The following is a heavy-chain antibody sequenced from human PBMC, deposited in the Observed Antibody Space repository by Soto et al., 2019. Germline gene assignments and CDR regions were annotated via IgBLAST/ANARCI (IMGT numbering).Heavy chain of an antibody. CDR1: GGSISSGGYS. V-gene: IGHV4-30-2*01. Sequence: QQQLQESGSGLVKPSQTLSLTCAVSGGSISSGGYSWSWIRQPPGKGLEWIGYIYHSGSTDYNPSLKSRVTISVDRSKNQFSLKLSSVTAADTAVYYCARAHFGDYGYGMDVWGQGTTVTVSS. CDR3: ARAHFGDYGYGMDV. D-gene: IGHD4-17*01. CDR2: IYHSGST. J-gene: IGHJ6*02.